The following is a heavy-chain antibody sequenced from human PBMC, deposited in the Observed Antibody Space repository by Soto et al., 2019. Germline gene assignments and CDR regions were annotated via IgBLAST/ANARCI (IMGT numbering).Heavy chain of an antibody. V-gene: IGHV4-59*08. CDR2: IYYSGST. J-gene: IGHJ6*03. Sequence: SETLSLTCTVSGGSISSYYWSWIRQPPGKGLEWIGYIYYSGSTNYNPSLKSRVTISVDTSKNQFSLKLSSVTAAGTAVYYCARKCCDYYYYYMYVWGKGTTVTVSS. CDR1: GGSISSYY. D-gene: IGHD2-15*01. CDR3: ARKCCDYYYYYMYV.